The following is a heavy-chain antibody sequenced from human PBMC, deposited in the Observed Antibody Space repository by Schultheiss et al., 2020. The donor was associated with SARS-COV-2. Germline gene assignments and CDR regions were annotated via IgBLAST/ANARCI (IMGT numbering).Heavy chain of an antibody. CDR2: IYYSGST. V-gene: IGHV4-59*08. Sequence: GSLRLSCTVSGGSISSYYWSWIRQPPGKGLEWIGYIYYSGSTNYNPSLKSRVTISVDTSKNQFSLKLSSVTAADTAVYYCARGLGYCSSTSCYNWFDPWGQGNLVTVSS. CDR1: GGSISSYY. CDR3: ARGLGYCSSTSCYNWFDP. J-gene: IGHJ5*02. D-gene: IGHD2-2*02.